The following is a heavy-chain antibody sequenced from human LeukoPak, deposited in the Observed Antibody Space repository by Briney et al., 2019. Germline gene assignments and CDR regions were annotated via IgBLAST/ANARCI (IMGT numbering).Heavy chain of an antibody. Sequence: PWGSLRLSCATSGFNFRDYGMHWVRQAPGKGLEWVAFIRYDGSNKYYADSVKGRFTISRDNSKNTLYLQMDSLRAEDTAVYYCARGHYYMDVWGKGTTVSVSS. V-gene: IGHV3-30*02. J-gene: IGHJ6*03. CDR2: IRYDGSNK. CDR1: GFNFRDYG. CDR3: ARGHYYMDV.